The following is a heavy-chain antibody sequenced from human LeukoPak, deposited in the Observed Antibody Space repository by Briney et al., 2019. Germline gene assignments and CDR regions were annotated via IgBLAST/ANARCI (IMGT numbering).Heavy chain of an antibody. CDR2: IYPGDSET. J-gene: IGHJ4*02. CDR1: GYISTSYC. Sequence: GESLKIPCKRSGYISTSYCIVCVRQLPAKDLEWVGIIYPGDSETRYSPSFQGQFTISIDNSITTVYLQMSSLKASDTAMYYCARHLRGRPFDFWGQGTLVTVSS. CDR3: ARHLRGRPFDF. V-gene: IGHV5-51*01.